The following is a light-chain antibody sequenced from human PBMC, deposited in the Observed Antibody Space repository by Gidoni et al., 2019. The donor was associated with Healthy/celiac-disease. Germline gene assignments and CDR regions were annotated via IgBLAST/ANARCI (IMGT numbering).Light chain of an antibody. CDR2: VAS. J-gene: IGKJ1*01. V-gene: IGKV3-20*01. Sequence: EIELTQAPGTLSLSPGERATLSCRASQSVSSSYLAWYQQKPGQAPRLLIYVASSRATGIPDRFRGSGSATDFTLTLSRLEPEDFAVYYCQQYGSSPWTFGQGTKVEIK. CDR3: QQYGSSPWT. CDR1: QSVSSSY.